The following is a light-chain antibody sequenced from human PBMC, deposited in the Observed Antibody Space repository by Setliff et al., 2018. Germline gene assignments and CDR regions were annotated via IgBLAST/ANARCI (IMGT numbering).Light chain of an antibody. V-gene: IGLV2-14*01. J-gene: IGLJ1*01. CDR2: EVS. CDR3: TSYTSTARV. Sequence: QSVLTQPPSASGSPGQSVTISCTGTSSDVGGYKYVSWFQQHPGKAPKLMIYEVSNRPSGVSNRFSGSKSGNTASLTISGLQAEDEADYYCTSYTSTARVFGTGTKVTVL. CDR1: SSDVGGYKY.